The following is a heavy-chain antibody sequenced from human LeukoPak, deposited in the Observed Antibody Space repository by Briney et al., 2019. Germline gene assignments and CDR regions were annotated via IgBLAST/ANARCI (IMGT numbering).Heavy chain of an antibody. J-gene: IGHJ6*03. V-gene: IGHV4-39*06. CDR3: ARVTKYDNSRNNYYMDV. D-gene: IGHD4-17*01. CDR2: INYRGAV. CDR1: DGSTTGTRYY. Sequence: SETLSLTCTVSDGSTTGTRYYWGWFRQTPGKGPEWIGNINYRGAVYYNPSLRSRATISLDTSKKQFPLRLTSVTAADTAVYFCARVTKYDNSRNNYYMDVWGKGTTVTVSS.